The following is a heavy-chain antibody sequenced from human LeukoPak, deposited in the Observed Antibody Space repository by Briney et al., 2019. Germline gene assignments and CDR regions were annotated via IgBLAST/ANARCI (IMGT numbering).Heavy chain of an antibody. V-gene: IGHV1-46*01. CDR1: GYTFTSYY. J-gene: IGHJ6*02. D-gene: IGHD3-22*01. Sequence: ASVKVSCKASGYTFTSYYMHWVRQAPGQGLEWMGIINPSGGSTSYAQKFQGRVTMTRDTSTGTVYMELSSLRSEDTAVYYCAREEDYYDSSGYYGPTTLLYGMDVWGQGTTVTVSS. CDR2: INPSGGST. CDR3: AREEDYYDSSGYYGPTTLLYGMDV.